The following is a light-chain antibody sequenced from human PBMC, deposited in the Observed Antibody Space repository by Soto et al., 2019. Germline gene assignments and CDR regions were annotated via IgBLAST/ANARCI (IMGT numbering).Light chain of an antibody. J-gene: IGKJ4*01. CDR2: GAT. V-gene: IGKV3-20*01. CDR3: QQYRSSPKFT. CDR1: QSVSSSY. Sequence: EIVMTQSPGTLSLSPGVRATLSCRASQSVSSSYLAWYQQKPGQAPRLLIYGATSRATGIPDRFSGSGSGTDFTLTVGRLEPEDFAVCYCQQYRSSPKFTFGGGTEVEIK.